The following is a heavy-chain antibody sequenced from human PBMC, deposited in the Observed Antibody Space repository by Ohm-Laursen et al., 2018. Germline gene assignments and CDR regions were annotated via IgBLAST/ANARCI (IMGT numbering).Heavy chain of an antibody. CDR1: GFTFSSYS. CDR3: ARGRRGYSYGYGY. J-gene: IGHJ4*02. D-gene: IGHD5-18*01. V-gene: IGHV3-48*04. CDR2: ISSSGSTI. Sequence: SLRLSCTASGFTFSSYSMNWVRQAPGKGLEWVSYISSSGSTIYYADSVKGRFTISRDNAKNSLYLQMNSLRAEDTAVYYCARGRRGYSYGYGYWGQGTLVTVSS.